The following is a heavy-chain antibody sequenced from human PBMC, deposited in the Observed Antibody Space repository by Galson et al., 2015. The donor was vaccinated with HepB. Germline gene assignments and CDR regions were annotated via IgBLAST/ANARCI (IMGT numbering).Heavy chain of an antibody. D-gene: IGHD2-2*02. V-gene: IGHV3-33*01. J-gene: IGHJ3*02. Sequence: SLRLSCAASGFTFSSYGMHWVRQAPGKGLEWVAVIWYDGSNKYYADSVKGRFTISRDNSKNTLYLQMNSLRAEDTAVYYCARGYCSSTSCYTGEDAFDIWGQGTMVTVSS. CDR2: IWYDGSNK. CDR1: GFTFSSYG. CDR3: ARGYCSSTSCYTGEDAFDI.